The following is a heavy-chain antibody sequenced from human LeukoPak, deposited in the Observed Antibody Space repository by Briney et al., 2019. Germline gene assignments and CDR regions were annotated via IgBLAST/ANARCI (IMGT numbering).Heavy chain of an antibody. Sequence: PGGSLRLSCAASGFTFSSYSMNWVRQAPGKGLEWVSYISSSSSTIYYADSVKGRFTISRDNSKNTLYLQMNSLRAEDTAVYYCAREPPLNYYDSSGSFDYWGQGTLVTVSS. D-gene: IGHD3-22*01. V-gene: IGHV3-48*01. CDR1: GFTFSSYS. CDR2: ISSSSSTI. CDR3: AREPPLNYYDSSGSFDY. J-gene: IGHJ4*02.